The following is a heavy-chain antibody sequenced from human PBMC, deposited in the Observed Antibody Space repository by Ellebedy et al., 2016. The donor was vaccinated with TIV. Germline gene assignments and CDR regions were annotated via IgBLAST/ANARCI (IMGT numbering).Heavy chain of an antibody. D-gene: IGHD4-23*01. J-gene: IGHJ3*01. CDR2: ITARGVNT. Sequence: GESLKISCASSGLTFSRHALRWVRQAPGKRLECVSPITARGVNTYYAQSVKGHFTISRDNSKDTLFLQMNSLRAEDTEIYFCARYPVGVGSAFNVWGQGTMVTVSS. V-gene: IGHV3-23*01. CDR3: ARYPVGVGSAFNV. CDR1: GLTFSRHA.